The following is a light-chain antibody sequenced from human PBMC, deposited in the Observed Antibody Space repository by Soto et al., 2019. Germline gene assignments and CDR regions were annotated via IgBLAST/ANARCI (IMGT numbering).Light chain of an antibody. CDR2: DVS. Sequence: DIETAQSPSTVSSSVAHILTITCRSSQSITTWLAWYQQRPGKAPKLLIYDVSSLQSGVPSRFSGSGSGTEFTLTISSLQPDDFATYYCQHYKMYSPWTFGQGTKVDI. CDR1: QSITTW. J-gene: IGKJ1*01. V-gene: IGKV1-5*01. CDR3: QHYKMYSPWT.